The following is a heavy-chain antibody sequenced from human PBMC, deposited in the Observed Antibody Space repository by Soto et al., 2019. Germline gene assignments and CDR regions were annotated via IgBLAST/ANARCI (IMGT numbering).Heavy chain of an antibody. Sequence: QVPLVQSGAEVKKPGASVKVSCKASGYTFTSYAMHWVRQAPGQRLEWMGWINAGNGNTKYSQKFQGRVTITRDTSASTAYMELSSLRSEDTAVYYCGRSGSYLDAFDIWGQGTMVTVSS. J-gene: IGHJ3*02. CDR1: GYTFTSYA. CDR3: GRSGSYLDAFDI. D-gene: IGHD1-26*01. V-gene: IGHV1-3*01. CDR2: INAGNGNT.